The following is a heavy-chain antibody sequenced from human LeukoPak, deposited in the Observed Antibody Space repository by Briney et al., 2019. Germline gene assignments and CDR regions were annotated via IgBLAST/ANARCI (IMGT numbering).Heavy chain of an antibody. CDR1: GFTVSSSY. J-gene: IGHJ6*03. V-gene: IGHV3-53*01. D-gene: IGHD7-27*01. CDR3: AKVLGTGYYYYMDV. Sequence: GGSLRLSCAASGFTVSSSYMSWVRQAPGKGLEWVSILYYGGHTYYGASVKGRFTISRDNSKNTVYPQMNSLRAEDTAVYYCAKVLGTGYYYYMDVWGKGTTVTVSS. CDR2: LYYGGHT.